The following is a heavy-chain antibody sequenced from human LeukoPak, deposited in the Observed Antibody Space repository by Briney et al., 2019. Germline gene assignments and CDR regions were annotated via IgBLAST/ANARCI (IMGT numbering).Heavy chain of an antibody. CDR2: ISGSGGTT. J-gene: IGHJ4*02. D-gene: IGHD3-22*01. CDR3: AKESAGYYGSSGCYLDF. Sequence: GGSLRLSCAASGFTFSSYALSWVRQAPGMGLEWVSAISGSGGTTDYADSVKGRFTISRDNSKNTLYLQMNSLRAEDTAVYYCAKESAGYYGSSGCYLDFWGQGTLVTVSS. CDR1: GFTFSSYA. V-gene: IGHV3-23*01.